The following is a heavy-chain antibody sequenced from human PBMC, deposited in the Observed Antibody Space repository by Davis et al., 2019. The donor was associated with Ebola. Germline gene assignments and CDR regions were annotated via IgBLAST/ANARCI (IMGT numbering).Heavy chain of an antibody. V-gene: IGHV3-74*01. Sequence: GESLKISCAASGFTFSSYWMHWVRQAPGKGLVWVSRINSDGSSTSYADSVKGRFTISRDNAKNTLYLQMNSLRAEDTAVYYCARDPPSAAGTDYYYGMDVWGQGTTVTVSS. D-gene: IGHD6-13*01. CDR2: INSDGSST. J-gene: IGHJ6*02. CDR1: GFTFSSYW. CDR3: ARDPPSAAGTDYYYGMDV.